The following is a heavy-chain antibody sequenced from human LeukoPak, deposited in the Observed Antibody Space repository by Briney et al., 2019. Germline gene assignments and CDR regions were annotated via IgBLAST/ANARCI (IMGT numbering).Heavy chain of an antibody. Sequence: SVRVSFKASGGTFSSYAISWVRQAPGQGLEWMGRIIPIFGTANYAQKFQGRVTITTDESTSTAYMELSSLRSEDTAVYYCARDDGGNSVSDYWGQGTLVTVSS. CDR1: GGTFSSYA. V-gene: IGHV1-69*05. D-gene: IGHD4-23*01. CDR2: IIPIFGTA. CDR3: ARDDGGNSVSDY. J-gene: IGHJ4*02.